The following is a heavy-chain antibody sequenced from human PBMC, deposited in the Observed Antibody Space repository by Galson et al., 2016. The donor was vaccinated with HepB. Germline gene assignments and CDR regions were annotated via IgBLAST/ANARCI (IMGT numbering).Heavy chain of an antibody. D-gene: IGHD1-14*01. J-gene: IGHJ4*02. Sequence: SLRLSCAASGFTFSSYSMNWVRQAPGKGLEWVSSISSSSSYIYYADSVKGRFTISRDNAKNSLYLQMNSLRADDTAVYYCARNTPSPGNGAYFDYWGQGTLVTVSS. V-gene: IGHV3-21*04. CDR1: GFTFSSYS. CDR3: ARNTPSPGNGAYFDY. CDR2: ISSSSSYI.